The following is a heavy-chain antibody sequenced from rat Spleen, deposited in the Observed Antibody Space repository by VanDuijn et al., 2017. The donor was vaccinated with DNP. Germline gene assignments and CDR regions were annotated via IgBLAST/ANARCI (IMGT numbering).Heavy chain of an antibody. CDR1: GFNFNDYW. Sequence: EVKLVESGGGLVQPGRSLILSCAASGFNFNDYWMVWVRQAPGKGLEWIGEIYKDSTTIDYTPSLKDKFTISRDNAQNTLYLQVNKLGSEDTAIYYCARGPNYGGYADYFDYWGQGVMVTVSS. J-gene: IGHJ2*01. CDR2: IYKDSTTI. CDR3: ARGPNYGGYADYFDY. D-gene: IGHD1-3*01. V-gene: IGHV4-2*01.